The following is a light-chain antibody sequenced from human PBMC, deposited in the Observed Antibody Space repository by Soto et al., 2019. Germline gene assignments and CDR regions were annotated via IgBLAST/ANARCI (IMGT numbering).Light chain of an antibody. J-gene: IGKJ5*01. CDR3: QQYNNWPPIT. CDR1: QSVSNN. V-gene: IGKV3-15*01. Sequence: EIVMTQSPATLSVSPGERATLSCRASQSVSNNLAWYHQKPGQAPRLLIYDTSTRATGIPARFSGSGSGTEFTLTISSPQSEDFAVYYCQQYNNWPPITFGQGTRLEIK. CDR2: DTS.